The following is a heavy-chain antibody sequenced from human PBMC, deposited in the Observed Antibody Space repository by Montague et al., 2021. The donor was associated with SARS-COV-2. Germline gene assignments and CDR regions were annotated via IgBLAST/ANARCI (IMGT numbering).Heavy chain of an antibody. V-gene: IGHV4-59*01. D-gene: IGHD3-10*01. Sequence: SETLSLTCSVSGGSIGSYYWSWIRQPPGKGLEWIGDIHHSGSTTYNPSFKSRVTISIDTSKNQFSLKLSSVTAADTAVYYCARSRDPSGDYYLSHWGQGTLVTVSS. CDR2: IHHSGST. J-gene: IGHJ4*02. CDR1: GGSIGSYY. CDR3: ARSRDPSGDYYLSH.